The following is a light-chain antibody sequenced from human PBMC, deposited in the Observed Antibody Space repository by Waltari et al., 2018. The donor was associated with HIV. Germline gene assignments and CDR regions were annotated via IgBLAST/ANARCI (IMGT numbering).Light chain of an antibody. CDR1: QDIDTH. J-gene: IGKJ5*01. Sequence: DIQMTQSPSSLSASVGDRVTITCQASQDIDTHLNWLQLKPGQGPKLLIFDASTSNTGVPSRFSGSGSGTHFVLTITSLQPEDIATYFCHQYANLPITFGQGTRLDIK. CDR3: HQYANLPIT. V-gene: IGKV1-33*01. CDR2: DAS.